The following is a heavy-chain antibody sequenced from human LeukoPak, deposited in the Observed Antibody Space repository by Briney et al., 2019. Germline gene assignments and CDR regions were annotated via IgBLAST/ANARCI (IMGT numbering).Heavy chain of an antibody. D-gene: IGHD3-10*01. CDR3: ARMVGPVSDY. V-gene: IGHV6-1*01. CDR1: GDSVSSNSAA. CDR2: TYYRSKWYS. J-gene: IGHJ4*02. Sequence: SQTLSLTCAISGDSVSSNSAAWNWIRQSPSRGLEWLGRTYYRSKWYSYYAPSVKSRITINPDTSKNQFSLQLKSVTPEDTAVYYCARMVGPVSDYWGQGTLVTVSS.